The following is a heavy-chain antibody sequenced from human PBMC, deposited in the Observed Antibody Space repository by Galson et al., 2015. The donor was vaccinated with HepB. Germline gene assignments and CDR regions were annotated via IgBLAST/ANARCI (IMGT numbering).Heavy chain of an antibody. CDR2: ISNDETRQ. Sequence: SLRLSCAASGFTFRTYAMNWVRQAPGKGLEWVAVISNDETRQYYADSVEGRFTISRDSSKNTLYLQMNSLRIEDTAVYYCARDSYTYGYFDYWGQGTLVTVSS. D-gene: IGHD5-18*01. V-gene: IGHV3-30-3*01. CDR1: GFTFRTYA. J-gene: IGHJ4*02. CDR3: ARDSYTYGYFDY.